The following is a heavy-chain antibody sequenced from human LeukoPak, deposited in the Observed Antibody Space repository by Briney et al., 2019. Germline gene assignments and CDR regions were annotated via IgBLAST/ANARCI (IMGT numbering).Heavy chain of an antibody. CDR2: IYYSGST. CDR3: ARDVAVNAFDI. D-gene: IGHD6-19*01. J-gene: IGHJ3*02. Sequence: SETLSLTCTVSGGSISGYYWSWIRQPPGKGLEWIGYIYYSGSTNYNPSLKSRVTISVDTSKNQFSLKLSSVTAADTAVYYCARDVAVNAFDIWGQGTMATVSS. V-gene: IGHV4-59*01. CDR1: GGSISGYY.